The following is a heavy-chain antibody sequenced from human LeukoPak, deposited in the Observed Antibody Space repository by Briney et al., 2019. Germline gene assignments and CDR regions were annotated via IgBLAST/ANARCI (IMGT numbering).Heavy chain of an antibody. J-gene: IGHJ3*02. D-gene: IGHD3-22*01. CDR2: INPNSGGT. CDR1: VYTFTGYY. CDR3: ARELAYYYDSSGYYDAFDI. Sequence: ASVKVSCKASVYTFTGYYMHWVRQAPGQGLEWMGWINPNSGGTNYAQKFQGRVTMTRDTSISTAYMELSRLRSDDTAVYYCARELAYYYDSSGYYDAFDIWGQGTMVTVSS. V-gene: IGHV1-2*02.